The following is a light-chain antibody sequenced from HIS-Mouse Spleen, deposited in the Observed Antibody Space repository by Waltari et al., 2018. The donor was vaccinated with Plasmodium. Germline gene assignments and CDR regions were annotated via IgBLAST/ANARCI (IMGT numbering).Light chain of an antibody. J-gene: IGLJ2*01. Sequence: SYELTQPPSVSVSPGQTARITCSGDALPKQYAYWYQQKPGQAPVLGIYKDRERPSGIPERFSGSSSGTTVTLTISGVQAEEEADYYCQSADSSGTYQVFGGGTKLTVL. CDR2: KDR. V-gene: IGLV3-25*02. CDR1: ALPKQY. CDR3: QSADSSGTYQV.